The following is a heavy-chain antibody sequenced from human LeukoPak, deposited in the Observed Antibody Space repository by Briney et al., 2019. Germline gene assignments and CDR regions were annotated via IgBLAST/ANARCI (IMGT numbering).Heavy chain of an antibody. Sequence: GGSLRLSCSASGFPFSSYAMHWVRQAPGKGLEYVSAISDSGGSTYYADSVKGRFTISRDNSKNTLYLQMNSLTAEDTAVYYCARDGYYGSGSFDYWGQGTLVTVSS. V-gene: IGHV3-64*04. J-gene: IGHJ4*02. D-gene: IGHD3-10*01. CDR3: ARDGYYGSGSFDY. CDR2: ISDSGGST. CDR1: GFPFSSYA.